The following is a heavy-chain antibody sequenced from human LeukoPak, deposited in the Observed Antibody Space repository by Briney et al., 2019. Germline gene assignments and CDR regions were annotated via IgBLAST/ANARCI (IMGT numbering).Heavy chain of an antibody. D-gene: IGHD6-19*01. CDR2: ISWNSGSI. CDR3: AKDISPIAVAGILDY. V-gene: IGHV3-9*01. CDR1: GFTFSSYA. Sequence: GGSLRLSCAASGFTFSSYAMHWVRQAPGKGLEWVSGISWNSGSIGYADSVKGRFTISRDNAKNSLYLQMNSLRAEDTALYYCAKDISPIAVAGILDYWGQGTLVTVSS. J-gene: IGHJ4*02.